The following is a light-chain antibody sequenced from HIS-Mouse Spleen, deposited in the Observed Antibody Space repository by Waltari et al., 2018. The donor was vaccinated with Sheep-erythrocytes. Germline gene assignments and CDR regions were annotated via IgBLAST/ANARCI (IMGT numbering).Light chain of an antibody. CDR3: YSTDSSGNHSV. V-gene: IGLV3-10*01. J-gene: IGLJ2*01. CDR2: EDS. CDR1: ALPKKY. Sequence: SYELTQPPSVSVSPGQTARITCSGAALPKKYAYWYQQKSGQAPVLVSYEDSKRPSGIPGRFSGSSSGTMATLTISGAQVEDEADYYCYSTDSSGNHSVFGGGTKLTVL.